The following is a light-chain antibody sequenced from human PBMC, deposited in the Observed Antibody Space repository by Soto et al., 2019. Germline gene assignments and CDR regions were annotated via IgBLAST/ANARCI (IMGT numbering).Light chain of an antibody. J-gene: IGLJ2*01. CDR2: GNS. V-gene: IGLV1-40*01. Sequence: SVLTQPPSVSGAPGQRVTISCTGSSSNIGAGYDVQWYQQLPGTAPKLLIYGNSNRPSGVPDRFSGSKSGTSASLAITGLQAEDEADYYCQSYDSSLSGSVFGGGTKVTVL. CDR1: SSNIGAGYD. CDR3: QSYDSSLSGSV.